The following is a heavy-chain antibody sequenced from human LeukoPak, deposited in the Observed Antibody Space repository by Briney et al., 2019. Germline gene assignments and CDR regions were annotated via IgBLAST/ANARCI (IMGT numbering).Heavy chain of an antibody. V-gene: IGHV4-30-4*08. CDR3: ARDPSTYYDSSGYSGH. CDR2: IYYSGST. D-gene: IGHD3-22*01. J-gene: IGHJ4*02. CDR1: GGSISSGDYY. Sequence: SETLSPTCTVSGGSISSGDYYWSWIRQPPGKGLEWIGYIYYSGSTYYNPSLKSRVTISVDTSKNQFSLKLSSVTAADTAVYYCARDPSTYYDSSGYSGHWGQGTLVTVSS.